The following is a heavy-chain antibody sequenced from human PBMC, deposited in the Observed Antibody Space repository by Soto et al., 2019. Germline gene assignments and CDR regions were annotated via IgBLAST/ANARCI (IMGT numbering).Heavy chain of an antibody. CDR2: LYYSGST. D-gene: IGHD3-16*01. CDR3: ARGKRELGLGNDKWFDP. Sequence: QLQLQESGPGLVKPSETLSLTCIVSGGSISGSPYSWAWLRPPPGKGWVGIGNLYYSGSTFYHPARQSRVTFSVDTADIHFSMSMKSVTAADTAVYYCARGKRELGLGNDKWFDPWGQGTPVTVSS. V-gene: IGHV4-39*02. J-gene: IGHJ5*02. CDR1: GGSISGSPYS.